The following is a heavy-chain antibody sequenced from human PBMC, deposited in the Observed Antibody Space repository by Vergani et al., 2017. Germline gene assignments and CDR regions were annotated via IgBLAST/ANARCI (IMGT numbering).Heavy chain of an antibody. CDR3: AKATVTTSLYYYCGMDV. J-gene: IGHJ6*02. D-gene: IGHD4-17*01. CDR2: ISGDGGST. CDR1: GFTFDDYA. Sequence: EVQLVESGGGVVQPGGSLRLSCAASGFTFDDYAMHWVRQAPGEGLEWVSLISGDGGSTYYADSVKGRFTISRDNSKNSLYLQMNSLRTEDTALYYCAKATVTTSLYYYCGMDVWGQGTTVTVSS. V-gene: IGHV3-43*02.